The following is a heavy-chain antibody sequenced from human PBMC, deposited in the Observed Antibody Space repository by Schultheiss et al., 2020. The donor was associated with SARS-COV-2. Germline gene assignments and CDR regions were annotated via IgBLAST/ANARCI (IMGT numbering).Heavy chain of an antibody. D-gene: IGHD3-22*01. V-gene: IGHV3-30*18. CDR2: ISYDGSNK. Sequence: GGSLRLSCAASGFTFSSYGMHWVRQAPGKGLEWVAVISYDGSNKYYADSVKGRFTISRDNSKNTLYLQMNSLRAEDTAVYYCAKDRAEYYYDSSGYDYWGQGTLVTVSS. CDR1: GFTFSSYG. J-gene: IGHJ4*02. CDR3: AKDRAEYYYDSSGYDY.